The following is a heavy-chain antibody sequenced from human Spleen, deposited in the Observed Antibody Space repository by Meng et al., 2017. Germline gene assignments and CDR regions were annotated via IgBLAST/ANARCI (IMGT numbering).Heavy chain of an antibody. J-gene: IGHJ4*02. CDR1: GESLNDYL. V-gene: IGHV4-34*04. Sequence: VLLQPWVARLFKPPETLALPSLVSGESLNDYLRCRIPHPPGKRLELIGETHHSGSPNHNPSLQSRATISVDTSQNNLSLKLSSVTSADPAFYYCAKGPTSIAHDFDYWGQGTLVTVSS. CDR2: THHSGSP. CDR3: AKGPTSIAHDFDY. D-gene: IGHD2-21*01.